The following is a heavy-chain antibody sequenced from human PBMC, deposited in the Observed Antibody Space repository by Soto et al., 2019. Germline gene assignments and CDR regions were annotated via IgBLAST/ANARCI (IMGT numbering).Heavy chain of an antibody. D-gene: IGHD1-26*01. V-gene: IGHV3-23*01. Sequence: EVQLLESGGGLVQPGGSLRLSCAASGFTFSSYAMRWVRQAPGKGLEWVSAISGSGGSTYYADSVKGRFTISRDNSKNTLYLQMNSLRAEDTAVYYCSRRGSGSYYDYWGQGTLVTVSS. J-gene: IGHJ4*02. CDR2: ISGSGGST. CDR3: SRRGSGSYYDY. CDR1: GFTFSSYA.